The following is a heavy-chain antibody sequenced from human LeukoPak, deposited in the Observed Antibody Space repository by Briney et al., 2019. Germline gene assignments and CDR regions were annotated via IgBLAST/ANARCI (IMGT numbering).Heavy chain of an antibody. Sequence: ASVKVSCKASGYTFTSYYMHWVRQAPGQGLEWMGIINPSGGSTNYAQKLQGRVTMTTDTSTSTAYMELRSLRSDDTAVYYCARLVGATTGWFDPWGQGTLVTVSS. CDR2: INPSGGST. CDR3: ARLVGATTGWFDP. D-gene: IGHD1-26*01. J-gene: IGHJ5*02. V-gene: IGHV1-46*01. CDR1: GYTFTSYY.